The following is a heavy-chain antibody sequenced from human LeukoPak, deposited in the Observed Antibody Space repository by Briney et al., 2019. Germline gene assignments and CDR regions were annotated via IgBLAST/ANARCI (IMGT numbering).Heavy chain of an antibody. J-gene: IGHJ3*02. CDR3: ARHKVGADAFDI. CDR1: GGSISSYY. CDR2: IHYSGST. V-gene: IGHV4-59*08. Sequence: SETLSLTCTVSGGSISSYYWSWIRQPPGKGLEWIGYIHYSGSTNYNPSLKSRVTISVDTSKNQFSLKLSSVTAADTAMYYCARHKVGADAFDIWGQGTMVTVSS. D-gene: IGHD1-26*01.